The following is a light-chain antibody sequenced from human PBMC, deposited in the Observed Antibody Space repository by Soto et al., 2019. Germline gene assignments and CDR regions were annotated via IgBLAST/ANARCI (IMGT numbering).Light chain of an antibody. V-gene: IGKV3-20*01. CDR1: QSVSSN. Sequence: EIVMTQSPATLSVSPGERATLSCRASQSVSSNLAWYQQKPGQAPRLLIYGASNRATGIPDRFSGSGSGTDFTLTISSLEPEDSAVYYCQQYGYSPPWTFGQGTKVDIK. J-gene: IGKJ1*01. CDR2: GAS. CDR3: QQYGYSPPWT.